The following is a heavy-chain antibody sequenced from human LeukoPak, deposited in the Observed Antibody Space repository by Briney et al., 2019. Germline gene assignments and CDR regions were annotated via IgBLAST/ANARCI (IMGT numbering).Heavy chain of an antibody. CDR2: IYSGGST. J-gene: IGHJ6*02. V-gene: IGHV3-66*01. Sequence: GGSLRLSFAASGFTVSSNYMSWFPQAPGKGLEGVSVIYSGGSTYYADSVKGRFTISRDNSKNTLYLQMNSLRAEDTAVYYCAREPGPYKQGYHYYGMDVWGQGTTVTVSS. D-gene: IGHD3-10*01. CDR3: AREPGPYKQGYHYYGMDV. CDR1: GFTVSSNY.